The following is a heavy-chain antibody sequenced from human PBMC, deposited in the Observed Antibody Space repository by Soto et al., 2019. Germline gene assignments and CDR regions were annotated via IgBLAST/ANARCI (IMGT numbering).Heavy chain of an antibody. D-gene: IGHD2-21*02. V-gene: IGHV4-39*01. J-gene: IGHJ4*02. CDR2: IFYGGST. CDR1: GVSIKTNDYY. CDR3: DAFVVTASRNTGFDF. Sequence: SETLSLTCIVSGVSIKTNDYYWGWVRQPPGKGLEWIGNIFYGGSTFYNPSLRTRLSISVDTSKNQFSLRLNSVTAADTAVYYCDAFVVTASRNTGFDFCGQGPLVTVSS.